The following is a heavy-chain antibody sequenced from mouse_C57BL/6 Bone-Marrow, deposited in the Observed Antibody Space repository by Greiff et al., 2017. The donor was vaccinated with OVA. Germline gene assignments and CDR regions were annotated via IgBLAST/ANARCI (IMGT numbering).Heavy chain of an antibody. J-gene: IGHJ1*03. V-gene: IGHV14-3*01. D-gene: IGHD2-3*01. Sequence: VQLQQSVAELVRPGDSVKLSCTASGFNIKNTYMHWVKQRPEQGLEWIGRIDPANGNTKYAPKFQGKATITADTSSNTAYLQLSSLTSEDTAISYCARGWLLRFWYFDVWGTGTTVTVSS. CDR3: ARGWLLRFWYFDV. CDR2: IDPANGNT. CDR1: GFNIKNTY.